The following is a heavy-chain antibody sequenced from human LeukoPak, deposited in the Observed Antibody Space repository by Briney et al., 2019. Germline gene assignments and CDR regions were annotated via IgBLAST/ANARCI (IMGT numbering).Heavy chain of an antibody. V-gene: IGHV3-30*14. CDR1: GFTFSSYA. CDR2: ISYDGSNK. Sequence: PGRSLRLSCAASGFTFSSYAMHWVRQAPGKGLEWVAVISYDGSNKYYADSVKGRFTISRDNSKNTLYLQMNSLRAEDTAVYYCARGYDYVWGSYRPFGYWGQGTLVTVSS. J-gene: IGHJ4*02. D-gene: IGHD3-16*02. CDR3: ARGYDYVWGSYRPFGY.